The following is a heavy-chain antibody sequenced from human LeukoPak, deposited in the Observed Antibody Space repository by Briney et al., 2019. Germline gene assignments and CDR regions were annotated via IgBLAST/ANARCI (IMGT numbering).Heavy chain of an antibody. CDR1: VFIFNKYT. V-gene: IGHV3-23*01. CDR2: VAGSGADT. J-gene: IGHJ4*02. CDR3: AKREYNFWSGYFF. Sequence: GGSLRLSCRASVFIFNKYTMHWVRQAPGKGLEWVAAVAGSGADTYYANSVKGRFTISRDNSKNTLYLQMNSLRAEDTAVYYCAKREYNFWSGYFFWGQGTLVTVSS. D-gene: IGHD3-3*01.